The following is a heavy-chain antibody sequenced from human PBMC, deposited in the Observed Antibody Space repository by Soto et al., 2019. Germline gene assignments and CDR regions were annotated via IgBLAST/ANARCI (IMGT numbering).Heavy chain of an antibody. V-gene: IGHV3-30*18. J-gene: IGHJ4*02. D-gene: IGHD2-15*01. CDR1: GFTFSSYG. CDR2: ISYDGSNK. Sequence: GGSLRLSSAAAGFTFSSYGIHWVRQAPGKGLEWVAVISYDGSNKYYADSVKGRFTISRDNSKNTLYLQMNSLRAEDTAVYYCAKDISGYCSGGSCYGFDYWGQGTLVTVSS. CDR3: AKDISGYCSGGSCYGFDY.